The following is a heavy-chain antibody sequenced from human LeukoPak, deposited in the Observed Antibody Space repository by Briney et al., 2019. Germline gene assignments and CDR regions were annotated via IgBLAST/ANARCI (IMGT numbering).Heavy chain of an antibody. CDR1: GYTFTGYY. D-gene: IGHD5-18*01. J-gene: IGHJ4*02. CDR2: INPYSGGT. V-gene: IGHV1-2*02. Sequence: GASVKVSCKASGYTFTGYYMHWVRQAPGQGLEWMGWINPYSGGTNYAQKFQGRVTMTRDTSISTAYMELSRLRSEDTAVYYCARVRHVDTAMVMRFWGQGTLVTVSS. CDR3: ARVRHVDTAMVMRF.